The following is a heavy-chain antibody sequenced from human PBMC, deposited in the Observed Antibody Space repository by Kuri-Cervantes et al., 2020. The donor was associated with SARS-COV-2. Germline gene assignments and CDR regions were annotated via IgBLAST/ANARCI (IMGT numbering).Heavy chain of an antibody. D-gene: IGHD5-24*01. J-gene: IGHJ4*02. CDR1: GFIFSGSA. Sequence: GESLKISCATSGFIFSGSAIHWVRQAPGKGLEWVSYISSSGSTIYYADSVKGQFTISRDNAKNSLYLQMNSLRAEDAAVYYCARPEMVRGVDYWGQGTLVTVSS. CDR3: ARPEMVRGVDY. CDR2: ISSSGSTI. V-gene: IGHV3-48*04.